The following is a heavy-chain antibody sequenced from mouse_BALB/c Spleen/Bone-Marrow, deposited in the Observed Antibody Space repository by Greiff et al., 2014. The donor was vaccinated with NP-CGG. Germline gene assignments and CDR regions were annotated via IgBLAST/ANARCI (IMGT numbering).Heavy chain of an antibody. CDR1: GFSLTGYG. J-gene: IGHJ4*01. CDR2: IWGDGST. Sequence: LVESGPGLVAPSQSLSITCTVSGFSLTGYGVNWFRQPPGKGLEWLGMIWGDGSTDYNSALKSRLSISKDNSKSQVFLKMNSLQTDDTARYYCARDGGTGAMDYWGQGTSVTVSS. D-gene: IGHD1-1*02. V-gene: IGHV2-6-7*01. CDR3: ARDGGTGAMDY.